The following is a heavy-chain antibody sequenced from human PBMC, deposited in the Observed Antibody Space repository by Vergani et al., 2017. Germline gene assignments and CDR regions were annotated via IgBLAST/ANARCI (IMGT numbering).Heavy chain of an antibody. V-gene: IGHV4-4*02. CDR1: GGSISSSNW. CDR2: IYHSGST. CDR3: ARFLTGTTIYYYYGMDV. J-gene: IGHJ6*02. Sequence: QVQLQESGPGLVKPSGTLSLPCAVSGGSISSSNWWRWVRQPPGKGLEWIGEIYHSGSTNYNPSLKSRVTISVDKSKNQFSLKLSSVTAADTAVYYCARFLTGTTIYYYYGMDVWGQGTTVTVSS. D-gene: IGHD1-20*01.